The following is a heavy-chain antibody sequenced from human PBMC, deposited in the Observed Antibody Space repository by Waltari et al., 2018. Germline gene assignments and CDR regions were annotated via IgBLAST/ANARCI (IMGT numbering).Heavy chain of an antibody. D-gene: IGHD6-13*01. J-gene: IGHJ5*02. V-gene: IGHV4-39*01. CDR3: ARSIAGTNWFDP. CDR2: IYYSGST. Sequence: QVQLQESGPGLVKPSQTLSLTCTVSGGSISSSSYYWGWIRQPPGKGLEWIGSIYYSGSTYYNPSLKSRVTISVDTSKNQFSLKLSSVTAADTAVYYCARSIAGTNWFDPWGQGTLVTVSS. CDR1: GGSISSSSYY.